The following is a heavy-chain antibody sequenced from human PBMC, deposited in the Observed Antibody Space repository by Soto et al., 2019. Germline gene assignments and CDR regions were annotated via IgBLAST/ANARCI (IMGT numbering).Heavy chain of an antibody. J-gene: IGHJ6*02. CDR2: ISGSGGST. V-gene: IGHV3-23*01. CDR3: AKSRYSGRDDSPPKTYYYYGMDV. D-gene: IGHD1-26*01. CDR1: GFTFSSYA. Sequence: GGSLRLSCAASGFTFSSYAMSWVRQAPGKGLEWVSAISGSGGSTYYADSVKGRFTISRDNSKNTLYLQMNSLRAEDTAVYYCAKSRYSGRDDSPPKTYYYYGMDVWGQGTTVTVSS.